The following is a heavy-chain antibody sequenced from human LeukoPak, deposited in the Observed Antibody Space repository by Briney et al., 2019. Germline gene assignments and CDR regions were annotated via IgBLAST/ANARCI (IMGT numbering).Heavy chain of an antibody. Sequence: ASVKVSCKASGQSLTGYCIHWVRQAPGQGLEWVGRIDPNTGDTIYAQNFQGRVTVTSATSISTAYMELSRLTSDDTAVYFCARLGLHGSGTYYFFDYWGQGTLVTVSS. CDR2: IDPNTGDT. CDR3: ARLGLHGSGTYYFFDY. CDR1: GQSLTGYC. J-gene: IGHJ4*02. V-gene: IGHV1-2*06. D-gene: IGHD3-10*01.